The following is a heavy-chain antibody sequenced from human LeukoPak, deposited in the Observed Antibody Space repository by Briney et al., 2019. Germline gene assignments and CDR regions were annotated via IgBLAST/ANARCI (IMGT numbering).Heavy chain of an antibody. J-gene: IGHJ4*02. Sequence: PSQTLSLTCTVSGGSISSSCYYWGWIRQPPGKGLEWIGSIYYSGSTYYNPSLKSRVTISVDTSKNQFSLKLSSVTAADTAVYYCAGVVTANVFDYWGQGTLVTVSS. CDR1: GGSISSSCYY. CDR3: AGVVTANVFDY. CDR2: IYYSGST. V-gene: IGHV4-39*07. D-gene: IGHD2-21*02.